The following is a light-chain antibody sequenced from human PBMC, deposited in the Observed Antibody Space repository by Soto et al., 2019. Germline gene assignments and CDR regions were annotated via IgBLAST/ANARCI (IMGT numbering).Light chain of an antibody. CDR2: DKN. CDR3: ATWDGSLPGEV. Sequence: QSVLTQSPSVSAATGQKVTISCSGSSSNIGNNYVSWYQQLPGTAPKLLIYDKNKRPSGIPDRFSGSKSGTSGTLDITGLQTGDEADYYCATWDGSLPGEVFGGGTKLTVL. CDR1: SSNIGNNY. V-gene: IGLV1-51*01. J-gene: IGLJ2*01.